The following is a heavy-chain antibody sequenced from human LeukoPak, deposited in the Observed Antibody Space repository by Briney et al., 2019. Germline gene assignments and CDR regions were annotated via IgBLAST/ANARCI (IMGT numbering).Heavy chain of an antibody. V-gene: IGHV3-30*02. CDR3: ASKDPYDSRGYLLDY. Sequence: GGSLRLSCAASGFTFSSYGMHWVRQAPGKGLEWVAFIRYDGSNKYYADSVKGRFTISRDNSKNTLYLQTNSLRAEDTAVYYCASKDPYDSRGYLLDYWGQGTLVTVSS. J-gene: IGHJ4*02. D-gene: IGHD3-22*01. CDR2: IRYDGSNK. CDR1: GFTFSSYG.